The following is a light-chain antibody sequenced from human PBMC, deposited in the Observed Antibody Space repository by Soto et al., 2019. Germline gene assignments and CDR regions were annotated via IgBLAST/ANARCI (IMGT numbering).Light chain of an antibody. CDR3: ASYTRTTTLV. Sequence: QSALTQPASVSGSPGQSITISCTGTSSDVGGYKYVSWYQQEPGKAPKLMIYEVSNRPSGVSNRFSGSKSGNTASLTISGLQAEDEADYYCASYTRTTTLVFGGGTKVTVL. J-gene: IGLJ2*01. V-gene: IGLV2-14*01. CDR1: SSDVGGYKY. CDR2: EVS.